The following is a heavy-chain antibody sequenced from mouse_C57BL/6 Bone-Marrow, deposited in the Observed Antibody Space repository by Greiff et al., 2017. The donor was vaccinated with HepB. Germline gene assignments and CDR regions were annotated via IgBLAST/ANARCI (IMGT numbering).Heavy chain of an antibody. J-gene: IGHJ1*03. CDR3: ARRARQLRLRYFDV. D-gene: IGHD3-2*02. Sequence: VQGVESGPELVKPGASVKISCKASGYTFTDYYINWVKQRPGQGLEWIGWIYPGSGNTKYNEKFKGKATLTVDTSSSTAYMQLSSLTSEDSAVYFCARRARQLRLRYFDVWGTGTTVTVSS. CDR1: GYTFTDYY. V-gene: IGHV1-84*01. CDR2: IYPGSGNT.